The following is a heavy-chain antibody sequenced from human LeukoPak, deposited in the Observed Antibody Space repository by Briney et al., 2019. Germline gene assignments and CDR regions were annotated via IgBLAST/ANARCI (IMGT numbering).Heavy chain of an antibody. CDR3: ARAQPDSVWGSYPRYFDY. D-gene: IGHD3-16*01. V-gene: IGHV4-59*01. CDR1: GGSFSGYY. CDR2: IYYSGST. Sequence: PSETLSLTCAVYGGSFSGYYWNWLRQPPGKGLEWIGYIYYSGSTNYNPSLKSRVTVSLDTSKNQFSLKLSSVTAADTAVYYCARAQPDSVWGSYPRYFDYWGQGTLVTVSS. J-gene: IGHJ4*02.